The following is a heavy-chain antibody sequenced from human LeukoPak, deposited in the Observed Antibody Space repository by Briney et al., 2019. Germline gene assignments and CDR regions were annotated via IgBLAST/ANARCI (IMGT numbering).Heavy chain of an antibody. D-gene: IGHD2-2*03. Sequence: GGSLRLSCEVSGFRFSTYWMTWVRQASGKGLEWVGRIRSKANSYATAYAASVKGRFTISRDDSKNTAYLQMNSLKTEDTAVYYCTRHGSELAFDIWGQGTMVTVSS. CDR1: GFRFSTYW. J-gene: IGHJ3*02. CDR3: TRHGSELAFDI. V-gene: IGHV3-73*01. CDR2: IRSKANSYAT.